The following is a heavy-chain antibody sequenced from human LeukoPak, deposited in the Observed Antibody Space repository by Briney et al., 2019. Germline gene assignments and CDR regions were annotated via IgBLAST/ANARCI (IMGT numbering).Heavy chain of an antibody. CDR1: GFTFSSYE. J-gene: IGHJ6*03. V-gene: IGHV3-48*03. D-gene: IGHD2-2*01. CDR3: AREEIVVVTAAYYYHMDV. Sequence: GGSLRLSCAASGFTFSSYEMNWVRQAPGKGLEWVSYISSSGSNIYYADSVKGRFTISRDNAKNSLYLQMNSLRAEDTAVYYCAREEIVVVTAAYYYHMDVWGKGTTVTVSS. CDR2: ISSSGSNI.